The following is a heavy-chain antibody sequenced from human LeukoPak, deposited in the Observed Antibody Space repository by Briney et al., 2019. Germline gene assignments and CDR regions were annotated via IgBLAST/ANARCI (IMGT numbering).Heavy chain of an antibody. Sequence: SQTLSLTCTVSGGSISSGSYYWSWIRQPAGKGLEWIGRIYTSGSTNYNPSLKSRVTISVDMPNNQFSLKMSSVTAADTAVYYCARLPMWAGPDDYWGQGTLVIVSS. J-gene: IGHJ4*02. CDR2: IYTSGST. CDR3: ARLPMWAGPDDY. CDR1: GGSISSGSYY. V-gene: IGHV4-61*02. D-gene: IGHD3-10*02.